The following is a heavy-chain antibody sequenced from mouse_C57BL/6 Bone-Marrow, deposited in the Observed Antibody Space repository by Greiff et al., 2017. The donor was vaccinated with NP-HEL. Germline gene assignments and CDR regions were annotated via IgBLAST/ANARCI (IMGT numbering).Heavy chain of an antibody. V-gene: IGHV2-5*01. D-gene: IGHD1-1*01. CDR1: GFSLTSYG. J-gene: IGHJ1*03. Sequence: QVQLKESGPGLVQPSQSLSITCTVSGFSLTSYGVHWVRQSPGKGLEWLGVIWRGGSTDYNAAFMSRLGITKDNSKSQVFFKMNSLQADDTAIYYCATYYYGSSHWYFDVWGTGTTVTVSS. CDR3: ATYYYGSSHWYFDV. CDR2: IWRGGST.